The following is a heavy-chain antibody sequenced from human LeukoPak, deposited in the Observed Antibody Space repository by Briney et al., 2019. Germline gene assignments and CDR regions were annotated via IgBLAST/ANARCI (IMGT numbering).Heavy chain of an antibody. CDR2: INHSGST. CDR1: GGSFSGYY. CDR3: ARARGFGYSYGYYFDY. D-gene: IGHD5-18*01. J-gene: IGHJ4*02. V-gene: IGHV4-34*01. Sequence: KPSETLSLTCAVYGGSFSGYYWSWIRQPPGKGLEWIGEINHSGSTNYNPSLKSRVTISVDTSKNQFSLKLSSVTAADTAVYYCARARGFGYSYGYYFDYWGQGTLVTVSS.